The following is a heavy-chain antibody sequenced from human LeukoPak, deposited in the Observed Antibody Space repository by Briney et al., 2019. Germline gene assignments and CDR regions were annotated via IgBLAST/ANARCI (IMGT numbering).Heavy chain of an antibody. CDR3: ARHYYDSTGYYYFDY. D-gene: IGHD3-22*01. J-gene: IGHJ4*02. CDR1: GGSITGSSYY. CDR2: MYYSGST. V-gene: IGHV4-39*01. Sequence: SETLSLTCSVSGGSITGSSYYWGWIRPPPGQGLEWIGSMYYSGSTYYNPSLKSRATISVDTSKNQFSLKLSSVTAADTAVYYCARHYYDSTGYYYFDYWGQGTLVTVSS.